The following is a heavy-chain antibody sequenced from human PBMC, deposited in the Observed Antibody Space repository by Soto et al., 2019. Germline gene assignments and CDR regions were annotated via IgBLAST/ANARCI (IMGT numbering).Heavy chain of an antibody. CDR3: ARDSHVGSGWQLTADY. CDR1: GFTFSSYG. D-gene: IGHD6-19*01. V-gene: IGHV3-33*01. Sequence: GGSLRLSCAASGFTFSSYGMHWVRQAPGKGLEWVAVIWYDGSNKYYAEAVKGRFTISRDNSKNTLYLQMNSLRAEDTAVYYCARDSHVGSGWQLTADYWGQGTLVTVSS. CDR2: IWYDGSNK. J-gene: IGHJ4*02.